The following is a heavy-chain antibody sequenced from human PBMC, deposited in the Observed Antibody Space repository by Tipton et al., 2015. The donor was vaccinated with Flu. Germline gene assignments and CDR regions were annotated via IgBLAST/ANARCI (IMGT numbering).Heavy chain of an antibody. J-gene: IGHJ3*02. CDR1: GFTLSSYA. V-gene: IGHV3-23*01. CDR2: ISSTGGGT. D-gene: IGHD2-15*01. Sequence: SLRLSCAASGFTLSSYAMSWVRQAPGKGLEWVSSISSTGGGTFYADSVKGRFTISRDNSNNTLYLQMNSLRAEDTAVYYCAKDGHPYCSGGSCYSRGRGDAFDMWGQGTMVTVSS. CDR3: AKDGHPYCSGGSCYSRGRGDAFDM.